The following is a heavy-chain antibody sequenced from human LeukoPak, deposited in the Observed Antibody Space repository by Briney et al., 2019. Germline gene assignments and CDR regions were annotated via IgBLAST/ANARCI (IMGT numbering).Heavy chain of an antibody. CDR2: INPSSGST. CDR3: ARESDTGKDFDH. Sequence: ASVKVSCKASGYTFTYYYMHWVRQAPGQGLDWMGMINPSSGSTSYAQKFQGRVTMTRGTSTSTVFMELSSLKSEDTALYYCARESDTGKDFDHWGQGTLVTVSS. V-gene: IGHV1-46*01. D-gene: IGHD1-1*01. CDR1: GYTFTYYY. J-gene: IGHJ4*02.